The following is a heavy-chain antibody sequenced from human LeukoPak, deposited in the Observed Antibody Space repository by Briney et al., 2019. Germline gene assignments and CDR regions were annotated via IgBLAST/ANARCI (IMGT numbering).Heavy chain of an antibody. CDR2: IWYDGSNK. D-gene: IGHD6-6*01. CDR1: GFTFSSYG. CDR3: ATTRPEYSSSYYFDY. V-gene: IGHV3-33*01. Sequence: GGSLRLSCAASGFTFSSYGMHWVRQAPGKGLEWVAVIWYDGSNKYYADSVKGRFTISRDNSKNTLYLRMNSLRAEDTAVYYCATTRPEYSSSYYFDYWGQGTLVTVSS. J-gene: IGHJ4*02.